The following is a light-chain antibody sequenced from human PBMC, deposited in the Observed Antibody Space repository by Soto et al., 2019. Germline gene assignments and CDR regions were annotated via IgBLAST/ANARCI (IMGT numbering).Light chain of an antibody. CDR1: SSNIGNNY. J-gene: IGLJ1*01. Sequence: QSVLTQPPSVSAAPGQKVTISCSGSSSNIGNNYVSWYQQLPGTAPKLLIYENNKRPSGIPDRFSGSKSGTSATLGNTGLQTGDEADYYCGTWDSSLLYVFGTGTQLTVL. CDR2: ENN. CDR3: GTWDSSLLYV. V-gene: IGLV1-51*02.